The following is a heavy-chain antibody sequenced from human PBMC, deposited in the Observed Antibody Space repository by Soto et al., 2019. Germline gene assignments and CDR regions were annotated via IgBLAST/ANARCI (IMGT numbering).Heavy chain of an antibody. CDR3: STAEVDY. CDR1: GFTFGNYW. CDR2: MNSDGSST. Sequence: GGSLRRSCAASGFTFGNYWMHWVRQAPGKGLEWVSRMNSDGSSTNYADSVKGRFTVSRDNAKNTLYLQINSLRAEDTAVYYCSTAEVDYWGPGTLVTVSS. J-gene: IGHJ4*02. V-gene: IGHV3-74*01.